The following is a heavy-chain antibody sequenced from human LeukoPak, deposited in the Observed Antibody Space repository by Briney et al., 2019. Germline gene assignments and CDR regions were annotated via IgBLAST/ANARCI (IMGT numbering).Heavy chain of an antibody. J-gene: IGHJ4*02. Sequence: PGGSLRLSCSASGFTFSAYALHWVRQAPGKGLEYVSSISSNGGRTYYADSVKGRFTISRDNFKKTLYLQMSSLSPEDTAVYYCVRAYGDFDSFDYWGQGTLVTVSS. V-gene: IGHV3-64D*09. CDR3: VRAYGDFDSFDY. CDR2: ISSNGGRT. CDR1: GFTFSAYA. D-gene: IGHD4-17*01.